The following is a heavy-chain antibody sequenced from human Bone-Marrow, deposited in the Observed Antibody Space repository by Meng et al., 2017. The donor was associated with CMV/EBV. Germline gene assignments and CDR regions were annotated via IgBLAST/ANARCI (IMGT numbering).Heavy chain of an antibody. V-gene: IGHV3-23*01. Sequence: GESLKISCAASEFSFDNYAMTWVRQAPGKGLEWVSSISGSGSSTYYADSVKGRFTISRDNSKNTLYLQMNSLRAEDTAVYYCAKGSPIYYFDYWGRGRLVTVSS. J-gene: IGHJ4*02. CDR1: EFSFDNYA. CDR2: ISGSGSST. CDR3: AKGSPIYYFDY.